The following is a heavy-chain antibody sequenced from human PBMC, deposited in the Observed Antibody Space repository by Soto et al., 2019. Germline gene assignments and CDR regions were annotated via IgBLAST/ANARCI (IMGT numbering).Heavy chain of an antibody. CDR2: IKKDESKK. CDR3: ARDVSPRSGPYYLDAFDM. V-gene: IGHV3-7*05. J-gene: IGHJ3*02. CDR1: GFTFSDYW. D-gene: IGHD1-26*01. Sequence: EVQLVESGGGLVQPGESLRLSCAASGFTFSDYWMTWVRQAPGKGLEWVANIKKDESKKSDEDSVRGLFTISRDNDRNPLYLQMDSLSAEDTALYYCARDVSPRSGPYYLDAFDMWGKGTMVTVSS.